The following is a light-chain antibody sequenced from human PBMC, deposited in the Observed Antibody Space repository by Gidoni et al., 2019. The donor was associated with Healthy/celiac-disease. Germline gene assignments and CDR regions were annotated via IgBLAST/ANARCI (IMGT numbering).Light chain of an antibody. CDR3: QQSYSTQYT. Sequence: DIQMTQSPSSLSASVGDRVTITCRASQSISSYLNWYQQKPGKAPKLLIYAASSLQSGVPSRFSGRGSGTDFTRTISSLQPEDFATYYCQQSYSTQYTFGQGTKLEIK. CDR1: QSISSY. V-gene: IGKV1-39*01. J-gene: IGKJ2*01. CDR2: AAS.